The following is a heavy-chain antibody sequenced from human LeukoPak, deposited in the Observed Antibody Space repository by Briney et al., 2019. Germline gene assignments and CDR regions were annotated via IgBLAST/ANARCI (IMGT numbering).Heavy chain of an antibody. CDR2: ISGSGGTT. Sequence: PGGSLRLPCAASGFTFSSYAMNWVRQAPGKGLEWVSAISGSGGTTHYADSVKGRFTISRDNSKNTLYLQMNSLRAEDTAVYYCAKSLYISSWYYDYWGQGTLVTVSS. CDR3: AKSLYISSWYYDY. CDR1: GFTFSSYA. V-gene: IGHV3-23*01. J-gene: IGHJ4*02. D-gene: IGHD6-13*01.